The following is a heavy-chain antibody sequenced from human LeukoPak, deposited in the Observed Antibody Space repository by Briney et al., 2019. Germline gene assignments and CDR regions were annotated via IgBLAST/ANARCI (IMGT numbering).Heavy chain of an antibody. V-gene: IGHV1-69*06. CDR2: IIPLFGTT. D-gene: IGHD3-22*01. CDR1: GYTFTSYY. J-gene: IGHJ4*02. CDR3: ARDRKFYYDSSGYASFDF. Sequence: SVKVSCKASGYTFTSYYMHWVRQAPGQGLEWMGGIIPLFGTTKYAQKFQGRVTISADKSTNTAYMELSSLRSEDTAMYYCARDRKFYYDSSGYASFDFWGQGTLVTASS.